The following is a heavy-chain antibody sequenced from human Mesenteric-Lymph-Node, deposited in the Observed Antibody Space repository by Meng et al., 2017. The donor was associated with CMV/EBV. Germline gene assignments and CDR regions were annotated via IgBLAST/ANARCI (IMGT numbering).Heavy chain of an antibody. V-gene: IGHV3-23*01. D-gene: IGHD2-15*01. CDR2: ISGSGGST. CDR3: ARGYCGGGRCDLDMDV. CDR1: GFTFSSYA. Sequence: GGSLRLSCAASGFTFSSYAMSWVRQAPGKGLEWVSAISGSGGSTYYADSVKGRFTISRDNSKNTLYLQMNSLRAEDTAVYFCARGYCGGGRCDLDMDVWGQGTTVTVSS. J-gene: IGHJ6*02.